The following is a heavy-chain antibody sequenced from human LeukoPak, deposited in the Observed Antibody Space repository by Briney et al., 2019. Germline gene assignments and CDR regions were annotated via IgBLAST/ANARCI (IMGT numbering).Heavy chain of an antibody. D-gene: IGHD1-26*01. CDR3: AKDLSGNPNAAFDI. CDR1: GFTFDDYA. V-gene: IGHV3-9*03. Sequence: GGSLRLSCAASGFTFDDYAMHWVRQAPGKGLEWVSGISWNSGSIGYADSVKGRFTISRDNAKNSLYLQMNSLRAEDMALYYCAKDLSGNPNAAFDIWGQGTMVTVSS. CDR2: ISWNSGSI. J-gene: IGHJ3*02.